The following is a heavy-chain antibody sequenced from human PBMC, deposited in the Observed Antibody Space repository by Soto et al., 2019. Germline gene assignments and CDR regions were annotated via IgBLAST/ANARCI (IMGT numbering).Heavy chain of an antibody. J-gene: IGHJ4*02. V-gene: IGHV3-21*01. Sequence: GGSLRLSCAASGFTFTSYSMIWVRQAPGKGLEWVSSISSSSSYIYYADSVKGRLTISRDNAKNSLYLQMNSLRAEDTAVYYCARRDPLTGYYALDCWGQGTLVTVSS. CDR3: ARRDPLTGYYALDC. D-gene: IGHD3-9*01. CDR1: GFTFTSYS. CDR2: ISSSSSYI.